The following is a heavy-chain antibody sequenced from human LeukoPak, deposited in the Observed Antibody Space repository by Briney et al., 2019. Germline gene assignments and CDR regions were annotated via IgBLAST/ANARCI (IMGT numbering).Heavy chain of an antibody. J-gene: IGHJ4*02. CDR2: INPNRGGA. Sequence: ASVKVSCKASGYTFTDYYMHWVRQATGQGLEWMGWINPNRGGANYTQKFQGRVTMTRDTSISTAYMEVSRLRSDDTAMYYCACNLTGDPAYWGQGTLVTVSS. CDR1: GYTFTDYY. D-gene: IGHD7-27*01. CDR3: ACNLTGDPAY. V-gene: IGHV1-2*02.